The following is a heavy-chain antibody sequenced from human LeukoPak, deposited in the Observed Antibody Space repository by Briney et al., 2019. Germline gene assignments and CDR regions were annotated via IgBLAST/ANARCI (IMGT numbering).Heavy chain of an antibody. D-gene: IGHD3-3*01. V-gene: IGHV4-59*12. Sequence: SETLSLTCTVSGGSISSYYWSWIRQPPGKGLEWIGYVYYSGNTGHNPSLKSRVTMSVDTSKNQFSLKLSSVTAADTAVYYCASSKTIFGVVIPEGYWGQGTLVTVSS. CDR3: ASSKTIFGVVIPEGY. CDR1: GGSISSYY. J-gene: IGHJ4*02. CDR2: VYYSGNT.